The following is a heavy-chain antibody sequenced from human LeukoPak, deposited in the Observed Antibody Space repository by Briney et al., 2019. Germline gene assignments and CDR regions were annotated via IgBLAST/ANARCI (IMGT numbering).Heavy chain of an antibody. CDR3: AKEGHYGDYFDY. CDR1: GFTFSSYA. D-gene: IGHD4-17*01. Sequence: GGSLRLSCAASGFTFSSYAMSWVRQAPGKGLEWVSAISGSGGSTYYADSVKGRFTISRDNSKNTLYLHMNSLRAEGAAVYYCAKEGHYGDYFDYWGQGTLVTVSS. J-gene: IGHJ4*02. V-gene: IGHV3-23*01. CDR2: ISGSGGST.